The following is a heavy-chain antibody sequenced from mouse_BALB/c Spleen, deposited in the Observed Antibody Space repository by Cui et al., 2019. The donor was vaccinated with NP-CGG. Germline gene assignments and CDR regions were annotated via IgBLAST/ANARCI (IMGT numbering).Heavy chain of an antibody. CDR3: ARYDYYGSSYFDY. CDR2: IDPNSGGT. V-gene: IGHV1-72*01. CDR1: GYTFTSYL. D-gene: IGHD1-1*01. Sequence: QVHLQQRGAELVRPVASVKLSCKASGYTFTSYLMHWVKQRPGRGLEWIGRIDPNSGGTKYNEKFKNKATLTVDKPSSTAYMQLSSLTSEDSAVYYCARYDYYGSSYFDYWGQGTTLTVSS. J-gene: IGHJ2*01.